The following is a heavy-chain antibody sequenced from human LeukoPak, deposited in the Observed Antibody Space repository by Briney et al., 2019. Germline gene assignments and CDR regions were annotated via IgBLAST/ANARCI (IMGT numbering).Heavy chain of an antibody. J-gene: IGHJ6*02. Sequence: PGGSLRLSCAASGFTFSSYAMHWVRQAPGKGLEWVAVISYDGSNKYYADSVKGRFTISRDNSKNTLYLRMNSLRAEDTAVYYCATSQWLRGYGMDVWGQGTTVTVSS. V-gene: IGHV3-30-3*01. CDR3: ATSQWLRGYGMDV. CDR2: ISYDGSNK. D-gene: IGHD6-19*01. CDR1: GFTFSSYA.